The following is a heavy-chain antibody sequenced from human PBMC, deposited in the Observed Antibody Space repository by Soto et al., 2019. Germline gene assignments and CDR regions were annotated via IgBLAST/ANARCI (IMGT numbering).Heavy chain of an antibody. CDR2: IYHSGST. V-gene: IGHV4-4*02. J-gene: IGHJ6*02. CDR3: AXSGSTMVRGFIRYYYYYGRDV. Sequence: PSETLSLTCAVSGGSISSSNWWSWVRQPPGKGLEWIGEIYHSGSTNYNPSLKSRVTISVDKSKNQFSLKLSSVTAADTAVYYCAXSGSTMVRGFIRYYYYYGRDVWGQVTTVT. CDR1: GGSISSSNW. D-gene: IGHD3-10*01.